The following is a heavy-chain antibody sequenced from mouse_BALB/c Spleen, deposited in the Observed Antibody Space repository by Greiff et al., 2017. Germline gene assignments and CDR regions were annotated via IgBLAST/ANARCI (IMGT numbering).Heavy chain of an antibody. CDR3: ARRDGNPYWYFDV. Sequence: DVQLQESGPGLVKPSQSLSLTCTVTGYSITSDYAWNWIRQFPGNKLEWMGYISYSGSTSYNPSLKSRISITRDTSKNQFFLQLNSVTTEDTATYYCARRDGNPYWYFDVWGAGTTVTVSS. CDR2: ISYSGST. J-gene: IGHJ1*01. CDR1: GYSITSDYA. D-gene: IGHD2-1*01. V-gene: IGHV3-2*02.